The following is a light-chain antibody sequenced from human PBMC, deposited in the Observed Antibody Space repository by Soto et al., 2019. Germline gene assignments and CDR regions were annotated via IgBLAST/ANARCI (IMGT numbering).Light chain of an antibody. J-gene: IGKJ1*01. V-gene: IGKV3-15*01. CDR1: QSVNSN. CDR2: GAS. Sequence: EIVLTQSPSTLSVSPGERATLSCRASQSVNSNYFACYQQKPGQAPRLLIDGASTRATGIPARISGSGSGTEFTLTITSLQSEDFAVYYCQQYNNWPQTFAQGTKVDI. CDR3: QQYNNWPQT.